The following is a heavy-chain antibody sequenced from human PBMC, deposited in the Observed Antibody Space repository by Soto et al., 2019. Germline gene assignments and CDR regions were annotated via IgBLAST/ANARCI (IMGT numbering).Heavy chain of an antibody. CDR1: GGSIRSGSYY. V-gene: IGHV4-39*01. J-gene: IGHJ4*02. CDR2: SSYSGST. D-gene: IGHD3-10*01. Sequence: QLQLQESGPGLVKPSETLSLTCTVSGGSIRSGSYYWAWIRQPPGKGLEWIGTSSYSGSTYYNPSPQRRVTLSVYLYKNQFFLRLNSVTAAAPAVYFCYSRPIFGFAYGPFDYWGQGLLVTVSS. CDR3: YSRPIFGFAYGPFDY.